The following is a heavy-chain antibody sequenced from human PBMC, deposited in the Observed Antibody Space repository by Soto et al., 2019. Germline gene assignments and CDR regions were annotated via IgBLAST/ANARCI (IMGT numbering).Heavy chain of an antibody. CDR3: ARAYHLVPKF. J-gene: IGHJ4*02. D-gene: IGHD2-15*01. V-gene: IGHV1-8*01. CDR1: GYTFTHLD. Sequence: ASVKVSCKTSGYTFTHLDIHWVRQATGQGLEWVGWMNPDSGNSGFTQRFQGRVSMTRNASMSTAYMEIHSLTSADTAIYYCARAYHLVPKFWGQGTLVTVSS. CDR2: MNPDSGNS.